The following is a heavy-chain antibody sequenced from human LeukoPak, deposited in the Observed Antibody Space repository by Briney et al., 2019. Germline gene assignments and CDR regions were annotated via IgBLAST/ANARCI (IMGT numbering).Heavy chain of an antibody. D-gene: IGHD2-2*01. CDR3: ARDFLHSSTSRPFDY. V-gene: IGHV3-21*01. Sequence: PGGSLRLSCAASGFTFGAYTMNWVRQAPGKGLEWVSCIFSRSESIFYADSVKGRFTISRDNAKNSPYLQMDSLRAEDTAVYYCARDFLHSSTSRPFDYWGQGTLVTVSS. CDR2: IFSRSESI. CDR1: GFTFGAYT. J-gene: IGHJ4*02.